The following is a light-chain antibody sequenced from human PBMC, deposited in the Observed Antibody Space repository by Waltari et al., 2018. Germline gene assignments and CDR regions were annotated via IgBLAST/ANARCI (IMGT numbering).Light chain of an antibody. J-gene: IGKJ2*03. Sequence: DVVMTQSPLFLPITPGQPASVTCRSSQSLLHSDGNTFLSWFLQKPGQPPRRLIYKVSNRDSGVPDRFSGSGAGTDFTLKISRVEAEDVAIYYCMQGTHFPYSFGQGTKVEIK. V-gene: IGKV2-30*02. CDR1: QSLLHSDGNTF. CDR2: KVS. CDR3: MQGTHFPYS.